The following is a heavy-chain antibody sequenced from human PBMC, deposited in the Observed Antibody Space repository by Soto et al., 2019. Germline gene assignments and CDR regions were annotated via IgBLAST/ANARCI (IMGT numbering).Heavy chain of an antibody. CDR2: IIPIFGTA. D-gene: IGHD1-26*01. J-gene: IGHJ4*02. V-gene: IGHV1-69*06. CDR1: GGTFSSYA. CDR3: ARAREVRATLFDY. Sequence: GASAKVSCKASGGTFSSYAISWVRQAPGQGLEWMGGIIPIFGTANYAQKFQGRVTITADKSTSTAYMELSSLRSEDTAVYYCARAREVRATLFDYWGQGTLVTVSS.